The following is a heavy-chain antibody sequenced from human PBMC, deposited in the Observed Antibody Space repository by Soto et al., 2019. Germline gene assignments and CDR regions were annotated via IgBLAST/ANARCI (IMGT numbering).Heavy chain of an antibody. CDR3: AKEVTTLSHWDFDY. D-gene: IGHD4-17*01. V-gene: IGHV3-30*18. J-gene: IGHJ4*02. CDR1: GFTFSSYG. CDR2: ISYDGSNK. Sequence: GGSLRLSCAASGFTFSSYGMHWVRQAPGKGLEWVAVISYDGSNKYYADSVKGRFTISRDNSKNTLYLQMNSLRAEDTAVYYCAKEVTTLSHWDFDYWGQGTLVTVSS.